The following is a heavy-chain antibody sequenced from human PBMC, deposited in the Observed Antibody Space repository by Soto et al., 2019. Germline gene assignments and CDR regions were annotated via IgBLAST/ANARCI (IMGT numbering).Heavy chain of an antibody. V-gene: IGHV4-59*01. J-gene: IGHJ4*03. CDR3: ARDMPAGSTHYFDX. CDR2: TSYTGKT. CDR1: GGPITSCH. D-gene: IGHD2-15*01. Sequence: SETLSRTCILSGGPITSCHWRLIRQFPGKGLEWIGYTSYTGKTKYNPSLKSRLTTSMDTSKNQLSLKLTSITAAETAVYYCARDMPAGSTHYFDXWGQGTLVTICX.